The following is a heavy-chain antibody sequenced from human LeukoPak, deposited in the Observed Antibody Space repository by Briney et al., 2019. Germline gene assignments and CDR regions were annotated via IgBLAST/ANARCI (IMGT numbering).Heavy chain of an antibody. CDR2: INPNSGGT. CDR3: ARPAAAGRGFDY. D-gene: IGHD6-13*01. CDR1: GYTFTRYY. J-gene: IGHJ4*02. V-gene: IGHV1-2*02. Sequence: ASVKVSCKASGYTFTRYYMHWVRQAPGQGLEWMGWINPNSGGTNYAQKFQGRVTMTRDTSISTAYMELSRLRSDDTAVYYCARPAAAGRGFDYWGQGTLVTVSS.